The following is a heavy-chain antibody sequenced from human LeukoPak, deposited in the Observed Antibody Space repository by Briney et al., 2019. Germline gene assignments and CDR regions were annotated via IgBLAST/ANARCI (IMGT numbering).Heavy chain of an antibody. J-gene: IGHJ4*02. CDR3: ARDQRQISFDY. CDR1: GYTFTSYS. V-gene: IGHV7-4-1*02. CDR2: IDTNTGNP. D-gene: IGHD3-3*01. Sequence: ASVKVSCKASGYTFTSYSMNWVRQAPGQGLEWMGWIDTNTGNPTYAQGFTGRFVFSLDTSVSTAYLQISSLKAEDTAFYYCARDQRQISFDYWGQGTLVTVSS.